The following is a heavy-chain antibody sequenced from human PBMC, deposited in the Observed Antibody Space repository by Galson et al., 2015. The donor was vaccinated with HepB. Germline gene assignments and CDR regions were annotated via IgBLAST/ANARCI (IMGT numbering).Heavy chain of an antibody. CDR2: TRNKPNSYTT. D-gene: IGHD3-10*01. CDR3: ARVYSGSRSYFGSGYDY. Sequence: SLRLSCAVSGFTFSDYYMDWVRQAPGKGLEWVGRTRNKPNSYTTEYAASVKGRFTISRDDSENSLSLQMNSLKTEDTAVYYCARVYSGSRSYFGSGYDYWGQGTLVTVSS. J-gene: IGHJ4*02. V-gene: IGHV3-72*01. CDR1: GFTFSDYY.